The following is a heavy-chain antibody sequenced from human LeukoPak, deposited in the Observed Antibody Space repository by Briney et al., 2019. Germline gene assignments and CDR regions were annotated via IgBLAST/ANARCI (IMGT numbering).Heavy chain of an antibody. D-gene: IGHD6-19*01. V-gene: IGHV3-30*19. CDR2: ISYDGSNK. J-gene: IGHJ1*01. CDR1: GFTFSSYG. CDR3: ARDLRATVAGRSGFQH. Sequence: GRSLRLSCAASGFTFSSYGMHWVRQAPGKGLEWVAVISYDGSNKYYADSVKGRFTISRDNSKNTLYLQMNSLRAEDTAVYYCARDLRATVAGRSGFQHWGQGTLDTVSS.